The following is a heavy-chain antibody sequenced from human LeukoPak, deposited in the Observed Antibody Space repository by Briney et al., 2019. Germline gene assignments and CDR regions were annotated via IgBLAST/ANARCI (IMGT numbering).Heavy chain of an antibody. V-gene: IGHV3-30*04. J-gene: IGHJ4*02. CDR1: GFTFSSYA. CDR3: ARVGLVGATFDY. D-gene: IGHD1-26*01. CDR2: ISYDGSNK. Sequence: PWRSLRLSCAASGFTFSSYAMHWVRQAPGKGLEWVAVISYDGSNKYYADSVKGRFTISRDNSKNTLYLQMNSLRAEDTAVYYCARVGLVGATFDYWGQGTLVTVSS.